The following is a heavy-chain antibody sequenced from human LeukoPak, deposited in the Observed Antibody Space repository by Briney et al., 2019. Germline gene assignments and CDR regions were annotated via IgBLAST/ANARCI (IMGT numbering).Heavy chain of an antibody. V-gene: IGHV3-30*03. CDR2: ISYDGSNK. CDR3: ARETTVVTPTDY. Sequence: PGGSLRLSCAASRFTFSTYGMHWVRQAPGKGLEWVAVISYDGSNKYYADSVKGRFTISRDNSKNSLYLQMNGLRAEDTAVYYCARETTVVTPTDYWGQGTLVTVSS. D-gene: IGHD4-23*01. CDR1: RFTFSTYG. J-gene: IGHJ4*02.